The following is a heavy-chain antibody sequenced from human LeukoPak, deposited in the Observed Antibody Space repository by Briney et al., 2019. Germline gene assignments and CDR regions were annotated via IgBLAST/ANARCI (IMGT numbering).Heavy chain of an antibody. CDR1: GFSFSSYD. D-gene: IGHD1-14*01. CDR2: IWVDGSAK. J-gene: IGHJ4*02. CDR3: ARDLNREDFDY. V-gene: IGHV3-33*01. Sequence: GKSLRLSCAASGFSFSSYDMHWVRQAPGKGLEWVAIIWVDGSAKYYGDSVKGQFTISRDNSKNTLYLQMNSLRVEDTAVYYCARDLNREDFDYWGQGTLVAVSS.